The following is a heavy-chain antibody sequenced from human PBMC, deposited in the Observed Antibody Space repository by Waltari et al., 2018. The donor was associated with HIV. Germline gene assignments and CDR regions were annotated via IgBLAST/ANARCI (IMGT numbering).Heavy chain of an antibody. CDR2: IIPILGIA. CDR3: ARGYCSSTSCYYGMDV. Sequence: QVQLVQSGAEVKKPGSPVKVSCKASGGTFSSYAISWVRQAPGQGLEWMGRIIPILGIANYAQKFQGRVTITADKSTSTAYMELSSLRSEDTAVYYCARGYCSSTSCYYGMDVWGQGTTVTVSS. D-gene: IGHD2-2*01. CDR1: GGTFSSYA. V-gene: IGHV1-69*04. J-gene: IGHJ6*02.